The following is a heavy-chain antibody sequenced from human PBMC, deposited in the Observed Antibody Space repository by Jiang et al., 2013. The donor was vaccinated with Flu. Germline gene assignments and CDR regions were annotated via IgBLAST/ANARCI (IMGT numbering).Heavy chain of an antibody. CDR3: ARGVVRTLYYFDY. CDR2: ISWNSGSI. Sequence: LSCAASGFTFMIMPCTGSGKRPGKGLEWVSGISWNSGSIGYADSVKGRFTISSDSAKNSLFLQMNSLRAEDTALYYCARGVVRTLYYFDYWGQGTLVTVSS. J-gene: IGHJ4*02. D-gene: IGHD2-15*01. V-gene: IGHV3-9*01. CDR1: GFTFMIMP.